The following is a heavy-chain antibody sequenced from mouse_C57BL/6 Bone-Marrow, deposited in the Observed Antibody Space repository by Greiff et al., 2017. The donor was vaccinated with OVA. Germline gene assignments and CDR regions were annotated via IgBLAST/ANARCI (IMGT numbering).Heavy chain of an antibody. CDR2: IDPSDSYT. D-gene: IGHD1-1*01. CDR1: GYTFTSYW. Sequence: QVQLQQPGAELVMPGASVKLSCKASGYTFTSYWMHWVKQRPGQGLEWIGEIDPSDSYTNYNQKFKGKSTLTVDKSSSTAYMQLSSLTSEDSAVYYCAREGAFITTVVATGYFDYWGQGTTLTVSS. CDR3: AREGAFITTVVATGYFDY. V-gene: IGHV1-69*01. J-gene: IGHJ2*01.